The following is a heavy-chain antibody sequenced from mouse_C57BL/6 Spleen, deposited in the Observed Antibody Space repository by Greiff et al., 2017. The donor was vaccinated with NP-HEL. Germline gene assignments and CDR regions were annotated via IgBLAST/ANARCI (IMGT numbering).Heavy chain of an antibody. J-gene: IGHJ2*01. V-gene: IGHV1-53*01. CDR3: ARGTGDRAFDY. Sequence: QVQLQQPGTELVKPGASVKLSCKASGYTFTSYWMHWVKQRPGQGLEWIGNINPSNGGTNYNEKFKSKATLTVDKSSSPHYMRLSSLTSEDSAVHYCARGTGDRAFDYWGQGTTLTVSS. CDR2: INPSNGGT. CDR1: GYTFTSYW. D-gene: IGHD2-13*01.